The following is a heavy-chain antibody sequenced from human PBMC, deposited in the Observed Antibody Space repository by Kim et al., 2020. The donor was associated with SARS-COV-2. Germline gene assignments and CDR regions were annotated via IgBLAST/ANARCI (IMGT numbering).Heavy chain of an antibody. D-gene: IGHD2-15*01. V-gene: IGHV3-23*01. CDR2: ISGSGGST. J-gene: IGHJ2*01. Sequence: GGSLRLSCAASEFTFTNYAMSWVRQAPGKGLEWVSAISGSGGSTYYADSVKGRFTISRDNSKNTLYLQMNSLRAEDTAVYYCAKDVAIWYFDLWGRGTLVTVSS. CDR1: EFTFTNYA. CDR3: AKDVAIWYFDL.